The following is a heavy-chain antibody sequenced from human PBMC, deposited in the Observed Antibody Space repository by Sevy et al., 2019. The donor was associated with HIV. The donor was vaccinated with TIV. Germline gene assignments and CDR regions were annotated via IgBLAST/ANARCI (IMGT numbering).Heavy chain of an antibody. Sequence: GGSLRLSCAVSGFTFNTYNMNWVRQAPGKGLEWVSYISYTSTTIYYADSVRGRFTISRDNAKNTLYLQMNSLGVEDTAVYYCASSDATSRFGYYYFAMDFWGQGTSVTVSS. CDR3: ASSDATSRFGYYYFAMDF. V-gene: IGHV3-48*01. J-gene: IGHJ6*02. CDR1: GFTFNTYN. D-gene: IGHD3-22*01. CDR2: ISYTSTTI.